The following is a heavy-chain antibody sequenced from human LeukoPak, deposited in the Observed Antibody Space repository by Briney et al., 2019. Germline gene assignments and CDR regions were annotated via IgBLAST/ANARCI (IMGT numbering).Heavy chain of an antibody. CDR2: IYHTGST. Sequence: TSETLSLTCTVSGYSISSGYYWGWIRQSPGKGLKWIGTIYHTGSTYYNPSLPSRVTLSVDTSKNQFSLRLNSVTAADTAVYYCARFSDFFDWGQGTLVTVSS. D-gene: IGHD2-21*02. V-gene: IGHV4-38-2*02. CDR1: GYSISSGYY. J-gene: IGHJ4*02. CDR3: ARFSDFFD.